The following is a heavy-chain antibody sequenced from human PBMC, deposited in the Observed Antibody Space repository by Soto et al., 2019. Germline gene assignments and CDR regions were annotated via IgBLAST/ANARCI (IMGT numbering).Heavy chain of an antibody. J-gene: IGHJ4*02. CDR3: ARDSGYGAFDY. Sequence: SETLSLTCTVSGGSISSYYWSWIRQPPGKGLEWIGYIYYSGSTNYNPSLKSRVTISVDTSKNQFSLKLSSVTAADTAVYYCARDSGYGAFDYWGQGTLVTVSS. CDR1: GGSISSYY. CDR2: IYYSGST. D-gene: IGHD5-12*01. V-gene: IGHV4-59*01.